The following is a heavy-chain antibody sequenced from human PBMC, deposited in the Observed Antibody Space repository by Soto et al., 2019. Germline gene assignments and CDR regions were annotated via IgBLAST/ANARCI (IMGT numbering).Heavy chain of an antibody. CDR2: INQGGSQK. V-gene: IGHV3-7*03. CDR1: GFRFSSSW. D-gene: IGHD3-16*01. Sequence: GGSLRLSCAGSGFRFSSSWMSWIRQAPGKGLEWVAHINQGGSQKYYVDSAKGRFTISRDNAKTSLYLQMNNLRAEDTATYYCASWADAADEDYFHHWGQGTLVTVSS. CDR3: ASWADAADEDYFHH. J-gene: IGHJ1*01.